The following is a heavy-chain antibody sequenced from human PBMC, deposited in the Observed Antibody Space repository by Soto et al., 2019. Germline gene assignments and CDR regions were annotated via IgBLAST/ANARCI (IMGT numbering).Heavy chain of an antibody. Sequence: GGSLRLSCAASGFTFDDYAMHWVRQAPGKGLEWVSGISWNSGSIGYADSVKGRFTISRDNAKNSLYLQMNSLRAEDTALYYCAKDKSSGAMDVWGQGTTVTVSS. CDR3: AKDKSSGAMDV. J-gene: IGHJ6*02. CDR2: ISWNSGSI. V-gene: IGHV3-9*01. D-gene: IGHD6-19*01. CDR1: GFTFDDYA.